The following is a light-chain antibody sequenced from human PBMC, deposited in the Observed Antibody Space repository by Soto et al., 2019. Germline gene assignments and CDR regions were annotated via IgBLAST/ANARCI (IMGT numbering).Light chain of an antibody. CDR1: SSNVGSYKL. CDR2: EVN. J-gene: IGLJ3*02. Sequence: QSALTQPASVSGSPGQSITISCTGTSSNVGSYKLVSWYQQHPGKAPKLMIFEVNKRPSGVSNRFSGSKSGNTASLTISGLKVEDEADYYCCSYAGSYFYWVFGGGTKLTVL. CDR3: CSYAGSYFYWV. V-gene: IGLV2-23*02.